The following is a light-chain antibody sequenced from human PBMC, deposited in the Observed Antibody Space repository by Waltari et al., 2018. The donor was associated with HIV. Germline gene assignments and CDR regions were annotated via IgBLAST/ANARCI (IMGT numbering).Light chain of an antibody. V-gene: IGKV3-20*01. CDR3: QQYSFTPLT. CDR2: AAS. J-gene: IGKJ4*01. Sequence: EIVLTQSPVTLSLSPGDRATLSCRASETLSNNYLAWYQQKPGQAPRLLISAASSRATGIPGRFSGSGSGTQFTLTITELEPEDSAVYFCQQYSFTPLTFGGGTKVEIK. CDR1: ETLSNNY.